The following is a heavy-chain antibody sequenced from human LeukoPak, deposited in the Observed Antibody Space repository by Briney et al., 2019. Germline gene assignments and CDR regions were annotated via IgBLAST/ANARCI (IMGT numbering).Heavy chain of an antibody. J-gene: IGHJ4*02. CDR1: GGSISRYY. Sequence: SETLSLTCTVSGGSISRYYWSWIRQPPGKGLEWIGYIYYSGSTNYNPSLKSRVTISVDTSKNQFSLKLSSVTTADTAVYYCARYSATGNYFDYWGQGTLVTVSS. CDR3: ARYSATGNYFDY. D-gene: IGHD1-1*01. CDR2: IYYSGST. V-gene: IGHV4-59*01.